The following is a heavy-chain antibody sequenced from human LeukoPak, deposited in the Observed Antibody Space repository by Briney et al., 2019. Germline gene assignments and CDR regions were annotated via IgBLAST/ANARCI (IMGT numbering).Heavy chain of an antibody. CDR2: IKQDGSEK. Sequence: PGGSLRLSCAASGFTFSSYWMSWVRQAPGKGLEWVANIKQDGSEKYYVDSVKGRFTISRDNAKNSLYLQMNSLRAEDTAVYYCASMNLGYCSSTSCTNWDYWGQGTLVTVSS. J-gene: IGHJ4*02. D-gene: IGHD2-2*01. V-gene: IGHV3-7*01. CDR1: GFTFSSYW. CDR3: ASMNLGYCSSTSCTNWDY.